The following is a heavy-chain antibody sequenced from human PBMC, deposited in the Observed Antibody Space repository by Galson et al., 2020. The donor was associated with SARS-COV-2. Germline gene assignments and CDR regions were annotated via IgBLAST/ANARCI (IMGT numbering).Heavy chain of an antibody. D-gene: IGHD2-15*01. CDR2: ISYDGSNK. CDR3: ARELDCSVSSCCED. J-gene: IGHJ4*02. Sequence: GGSLRLSCAASGFTFSSYAMHWVRQAPGKGLEWVAVISYDGSNKYSADSVKGRFTISRDNSKTTLSLQMNSLRAEDTAVYYCARELDCSVSSCCEDGGQGTLGTVAT. V-gene: IGHV3-30*01. CDR1: GFTFSSYA.